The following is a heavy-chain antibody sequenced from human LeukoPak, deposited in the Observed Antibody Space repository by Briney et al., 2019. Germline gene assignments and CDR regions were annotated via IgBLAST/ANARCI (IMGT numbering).Heavy chain of an antibody. Sequence: GSLRLSCAASGFTFSSYGMHWVRQAPGKGLEWVAFIRYEGSNKYYADSVKGRFTISRDNSKNTLYLQMNSLRAEDTAVYYCAAVRGVMSYFDYWGQGTLVTVSS. J-gene: IGHJ4*02. CDR2: IRYEGSNK. CDR3: AAVRGVMSYFDY. V-gene: IGHV3-30*02. CDR1: GFTFSSYG. D-gene: IGHD3-10*01.